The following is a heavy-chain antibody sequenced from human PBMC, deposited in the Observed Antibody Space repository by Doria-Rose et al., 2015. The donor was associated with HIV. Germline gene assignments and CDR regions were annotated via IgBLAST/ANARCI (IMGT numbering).Heavy chain of an antibody. D-gene: IGHD6-13*01. Sequence: QVTLKESGPVLVKPTETLTLTCTVSGVSLSSPGMGVSWIRQPPGKALEWLANTFSDDERSYNTYLKSRLTISRGTSKSQVVLTMTDMGPVDTATYYCARIKSSRWYHKYYFDFWGQGTLVIVSA. V-gene: IGHV2-26*01. CDR1: GVSLSSPGMG. J-gene: IGHJ4*02. CDR2: TFSDDER. CDR3: ARIKSSRWYHKYYFDF.